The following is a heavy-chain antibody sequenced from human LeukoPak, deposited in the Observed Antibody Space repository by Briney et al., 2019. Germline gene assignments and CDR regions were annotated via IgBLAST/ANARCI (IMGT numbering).Heavy chain of an antibody. CDR3: ARDDSSSWSPADWFDP. J-gene: IGHJ5*02. Sequence: ASVKVSCKASGYTFTGYYMHWVRQAPGQGLEWMGWINPNSGGTNYAQKFQGRVTMTRDTSISTAYMELSRLRSDDTAVYYCARDDSSSWSPADWFDPWGQGTLVTVSS. D-gene: IGHD6-13*01. CDR2: INPNSGGT. V-gene: IGHV1-2*02. CDR1: GYTFTGYY.